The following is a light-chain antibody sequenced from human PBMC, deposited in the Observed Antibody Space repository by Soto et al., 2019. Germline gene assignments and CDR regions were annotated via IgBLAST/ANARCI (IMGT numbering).Light chain of an antibody. V-gene: IGLV1-40*01. CDR3: KSYASSLSGSV. J-gene: IGLJ2*01. Sequence: QSVLTQPPSVSGAPGQRVTISCTGSSSNIGAGYDVHWYQQLPGTAPKLLISGNSNRPSGVPDRFSGSKSGTSDSLAITGLQAEYEADYYCKSYASSLSGSVFGGGTKLTVL. CDR2: GNS. CDR1: SSNIGAGYD.